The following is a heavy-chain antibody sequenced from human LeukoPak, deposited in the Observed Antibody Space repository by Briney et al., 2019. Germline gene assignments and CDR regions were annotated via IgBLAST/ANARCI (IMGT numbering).Heavy chain of an antibody. CDR2: ISTYNGNT. J-gene: IGHJ4*02. CDR1: GYTFTDYD. CDR3: ARNRGLLPFETFDY. Sequence: ASVKVSXKASGYTFTDYDINWVRQAPGQGLEWMAWISTYNGNTNYAQKLQGRVTMTTDTSTSTAYMELRSLRSDDTAVYYCARNRGLLPFETFDYWGQGTLVTVSS. V-gene: IGHV1-18*01. D-gene: IGHD1-14*01.